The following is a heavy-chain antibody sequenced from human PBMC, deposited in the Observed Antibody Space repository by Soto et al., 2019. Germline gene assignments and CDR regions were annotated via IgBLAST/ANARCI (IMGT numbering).Heavy chain of an antibody. CDR1: VGSISSYY. CDR3: AGVDTAMVRNAFDI. Sequence: PSETLSLTCTVSVGSISSYYWSLIRQPAGKGLEWIGRIYTSGSTNYNPSLKIRVTMSVDTSKNQFSLNLSSVTAADTAVYYCAGVDTAMVRNAFDIWGQGTMVAVSS. D-gene: IGHD5-18*01. J-gene: IGHJ3*02. CDR2: IYTSGST. V-gene: IGHV4-4*07.